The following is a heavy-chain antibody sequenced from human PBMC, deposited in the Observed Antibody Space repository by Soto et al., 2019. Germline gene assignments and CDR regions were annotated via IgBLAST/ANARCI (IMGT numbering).Heavy chain of an antibody. V-gene: IGHV1-69*06. CDR3: ARGGCSGGSCVSTLGY. CDR1: GGTFSSYA. Sequence: SSVKVSCKGSGGTFSSYAISWVRQAPGQGLEWMGGIIPIFGTANYAQKFQGRVTITADKSTSTAYMELSSLRSEDTAVYYCARGGCSGGSCVSTLGYWGQGTLVTVSS. D-gene: IGHD2-15*01. CDR2: IIPIFGTA. J-gene: IGHJ4*02.